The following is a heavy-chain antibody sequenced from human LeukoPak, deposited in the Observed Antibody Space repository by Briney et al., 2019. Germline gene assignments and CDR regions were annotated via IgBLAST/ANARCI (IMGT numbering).Heavy chain of an antibody. Sequence: GGSLRLSCSASGFTFSDYDMNWIRQAPGKGLEWISAFSGRSSHTYYGDSVKGRFSISRDNAKNLLYLQMNGLGAEDTAVYYCGRAFPPLRTSSAGDLWGQGTLVTVSS. J-gene: IGHJ4*02. CDR2: FSGRSSHT. D-gene: IGHD3-16*01. CDR1: GFTFSDYD. CDR3: GRAFPPLRTSSAGDL. V-gene: IGHV3-21*06.